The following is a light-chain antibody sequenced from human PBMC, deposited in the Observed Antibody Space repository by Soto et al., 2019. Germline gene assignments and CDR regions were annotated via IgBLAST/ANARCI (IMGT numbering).Light chain of an antibody. J-gene: IGLJ3*02. CDR3: AAWDDSLNGPGV. CDR1: SSNIGSDT. Sequence: SVLTQPPSASGTPGQRVASSCSGSSSNIGSDTVNWYQQLPGTAPKLLIYSYNQRPSGVPDRFSGSKSGTSASLAISGLQSEDEAGYYCAAWDDSLNGPGVFGGGTKLTVL. V-gene: IGLV1-44*01. CDR2: SYN.